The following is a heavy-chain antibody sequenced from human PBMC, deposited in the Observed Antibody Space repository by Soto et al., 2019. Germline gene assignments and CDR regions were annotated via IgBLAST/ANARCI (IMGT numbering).Heavy chain of an antibody. CDR3: REVGSGSYSPGY. V-gene: IGHV3-23*01. CDR1: GFTFSSFA. Sequence: EVQLLESGGGLVQPGGSLRLSCAASGFTFSSFATSWVRQAPGKGLEWVSSISGSGGRTYYADSVTGRFTISRDNSENTLSLQMHSLRAEDTAVYYCREVGSGSYSPGYWGQGTLVTVSS. D-gene: IGHD3-10*01. CDR2: ISGSGGRT. J-gene: IGHJ4*02.